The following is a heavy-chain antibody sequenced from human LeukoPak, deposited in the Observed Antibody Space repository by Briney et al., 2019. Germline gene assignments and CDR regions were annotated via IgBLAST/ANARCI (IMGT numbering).Heavy chain of an antibody. D-gene: IGHD2-2*01. CDR2: ISSYNGDT. CDR1: GYTFTSYG. V-gene: IGHV1-18*01. Sequence: ASVKVSCKASGYTFTSYGLSWVRQAPGQGLEWMGWISSYNGDTKYAQKLQDRVTMTTDTSTSTAYMELRSLRSDDTGVYYCARVTRSCSSTTCYSDAFDIWGQGTMVTVSS. J-gene: IGHJ3*02. CDR3: ARVTRSCSSTTCYSDAFDI.